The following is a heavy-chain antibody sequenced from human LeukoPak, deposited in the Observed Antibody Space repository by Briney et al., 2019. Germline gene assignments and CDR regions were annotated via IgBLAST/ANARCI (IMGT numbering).Heavy chain of an antibody. CDR1: GFTFSSYS. D-gene: IGHD3/OR15-3a*01. J-gene: IGHJ1*01. CDR3: ARDDGRAGSQH. CDR2: ISSSSSTI. V-gene: IGHV3-48*04. Sequence: GGSLRLSCAASGFTFSSYSMNWVRQAPGKGLEWVSYISSSSSTIYYADSVKGRFTISRDNAKNSLYLQMNSLRAEDTAVYYCARDDGRAGSQHWGQGTLVTVSS.